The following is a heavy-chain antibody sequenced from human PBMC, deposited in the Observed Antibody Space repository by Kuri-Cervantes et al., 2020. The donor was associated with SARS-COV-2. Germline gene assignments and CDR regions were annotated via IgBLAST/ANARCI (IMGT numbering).Heavy chain of an antibody. D-gene: IGHD4-11*01. CDR1: GYTFTNYG. CDR3: AREGDYSDFRRPNYYYYYMDV. Sequence: ASVKVSCKASGYTFTNYGITWVRQAPGQGLEWMGWISAYNGYTIYAQKLQGRVTMTTDTSKTTAYMELRSLRSDDTAVYYCAREGDYSDFRRPNYYYYYMDVWGKGTTVTFSS. V-gene: IGHV1-18*01. CDR2: ISAYNGYT. J-gene: IGHJ6*03.